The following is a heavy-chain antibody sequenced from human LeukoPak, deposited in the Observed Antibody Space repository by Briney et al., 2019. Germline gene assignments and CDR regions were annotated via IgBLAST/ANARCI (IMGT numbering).Heavy chain of an antibody. CDR3: ARSPYCTNGVCYPRYNWFDP. D-gene: IGHD2-8*01. Sequence: SETLSLTCTVSGGSISSYYWSWIRQPPGKGLEWIGYIYYSGSTNYNPSLKSRVTISVDTSKNQFSLKLSSVTAADTAVYYCARSPYCTNGVCYPRYNWFDPWGQGTLVTVSS. J-gene: IGHJ5*02. V-gene: IGHV4-59*01. CDR1: GGSISSYY. CDR2: IYYSGST.